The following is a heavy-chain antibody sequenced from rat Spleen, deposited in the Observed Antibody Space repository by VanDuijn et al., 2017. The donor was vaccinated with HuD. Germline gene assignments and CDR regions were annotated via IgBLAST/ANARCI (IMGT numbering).Heavy chain of an antibody. CDR2: ITNFAGRT. Sequence: EVQLVESGGGLVQPGRSLKLSCVASGFTFNNYWMTWIRQSPGKGLEWVASITNFAGRTHYPDSVKGRFTISRDIAKSTLFLQMDSLGSEDTATYYCARRYDFDYWGQGVMVTVSS. CDR1: GFTFNNYW. D-gene: IGHD2-1*01. J-gene: IGHJ2*01. V-gene: IGHV5-31*01. CDR3: ARRYDFDY.